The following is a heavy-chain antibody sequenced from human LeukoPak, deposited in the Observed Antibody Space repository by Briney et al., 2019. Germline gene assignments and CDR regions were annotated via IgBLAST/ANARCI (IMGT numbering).Heavy chain of an antibody. J-gene: IGHJ3*02. Sequence: GGSLRLSCAASGFTFSSYGMHWVRQAPGKGLEWVAFIRYDGSNKYYADSVKGRFTISRDNSKNTLYLQMNSLRAEDTAVYYCAKDAGVVVTSVSYAFDIWGQGTMVTVSS. V-gene: IGHV3-30*02. CDR2: IRYDGSNK. D-gene: IGHD4-23*01. CDR3: AKDAGVVVTSVSYAFDI. CDR1: GFTFSSYG.